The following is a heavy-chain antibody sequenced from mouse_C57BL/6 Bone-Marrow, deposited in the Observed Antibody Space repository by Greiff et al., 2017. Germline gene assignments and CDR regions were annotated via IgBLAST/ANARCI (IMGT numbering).Heavy chain of an antibody. CDR1: GYTFTSYW. Sequence: VQLQQSGTVLARPGASVKMSCKTSGYTFTSYWMHWVKQRPGQGLEWIGAIYPGNSDPSYNQKFQGKAKLTAVTSASTAYMELSSLTNEDSAVYYCTRRDIYYYGSSYDAMDYWGQGTSVTVSS. V-gene: IGHV1-5*01. J-gene: IGHJ4*01. D-gene: IGHD1-1*01. CDR2: IYPGNSDP. CDR3: TRRDIYYYGSSYDAMDY.